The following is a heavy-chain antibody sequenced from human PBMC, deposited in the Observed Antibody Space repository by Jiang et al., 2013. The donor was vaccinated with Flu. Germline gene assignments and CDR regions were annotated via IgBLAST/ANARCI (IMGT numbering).Heavy chain of an antibody. CDR3: ARELLISAAGTDYFYFGMDV. V-gene: IGHV3-53*01. J-gene: IGHJ6*02. CDR2: IYSSGST. D-gene: IGHD6-13*01. Sequence: RLSCAASGFTVSSNFMNWVRQAPGKGLEWVSLIYSSGSTYYADSVKGRFTISRDNSKNTLYLQMNSLRADDTAVYYCARELLISAAGTDYFYFGMDVWGQGTTVAVSS. CDR1: GFTVSSNF.